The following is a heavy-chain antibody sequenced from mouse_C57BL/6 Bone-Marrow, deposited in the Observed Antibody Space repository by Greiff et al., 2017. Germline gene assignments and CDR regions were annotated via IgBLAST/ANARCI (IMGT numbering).Heavy chain of an antibody. D-gene: IGHD1-1*01. V-gene: IGHV5-6*01. CDR3: ARRDYGKDYYAMDY. J-gene: IGHJ4*01. CDR2: LSSGGSYT. Sequence: EVQLQESGGDLVKPGGSLKLSCAASGFTFRSYGMSWVRQTPDKRLEWVATLSSGGSYTYYPDSVKGRFPISRDNAKNTLYLQMSSLKSEDTAMYYCARRDYGKDYYAMDYWGQGTSVTVSS. CDR1: GFTFRSYG.